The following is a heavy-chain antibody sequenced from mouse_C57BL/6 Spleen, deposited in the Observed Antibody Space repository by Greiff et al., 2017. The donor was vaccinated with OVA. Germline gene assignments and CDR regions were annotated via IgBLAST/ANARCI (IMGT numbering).Heavy chain of an antibody. J-gene: IGHJ2*01. CDR3: TRDYYGSRLDY. Sequence: QVQLKQSGAELVRPGASVTLSCKASGYTFTDYEMHWVKQTPVHGLEWIGAIDPETGGTAYNQKFKGKAILTADKSSSTAYMELRSLTSEDSAVYYCTRDYYGSRLDYWGQGTTLTVSS. CDR1: GYTFTDYE. D-gene: IGHD1-1*01. V-gene: IGHV1-15*01. CDR2: IDPETGGT.